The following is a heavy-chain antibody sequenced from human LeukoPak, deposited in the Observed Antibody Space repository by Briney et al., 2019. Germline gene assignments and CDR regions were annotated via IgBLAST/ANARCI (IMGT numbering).Heavy chain of an antibody. J-gene: IGHJ4*02. D-gene: IGHD5-12*01. CDR2: IWYDGTNK. CDR3: LRDPYEAY. Sequence: QSGESLKISCAASGFTFSNYWMHWVRQAPGKGLEWVAVIWYDGTNKNYADSVKGRFTISRDNSKNAVYLQMNSLRAEDTAVYYCLRDPYEAYWGQGTLVTVSS. CDR1: GFTFSNYW. V-gene: IGHV3-33*08.